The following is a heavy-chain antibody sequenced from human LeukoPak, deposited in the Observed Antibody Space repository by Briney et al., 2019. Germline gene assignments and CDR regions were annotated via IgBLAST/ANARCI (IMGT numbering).Heavy chain of an antibody. CDR1: GYTFTGYY. CDR3: ARTSYDILSAYVTSYFQR. J-gene: IGHJ1*01. V-gene: IGHV1-2*02. D-gene: IGHD3-9*01. Sequence: ASVKVSCKASGYTFTGYYMHWVRQAPGQGLEWMGWINPNSGGTNYAQKFQGRVTMTGDTSISTVYMELSSLRSDDTAMYYCARTSYDILSAYVTSYFQRWGQGTLVTVSS. CDR2: INPNSGGT.